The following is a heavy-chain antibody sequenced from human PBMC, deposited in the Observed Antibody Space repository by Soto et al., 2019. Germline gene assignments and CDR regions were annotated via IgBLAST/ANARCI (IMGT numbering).Heavy chain of an antibody. J-gene: IGHJ3*02. Sequence: TLSLTCTVSGGSISSGGYYWSWIRQHPGKGLEWIGYIYYSGSTYYNPSLKSRVTISVDTSKNQFSLKLSSVTAADTAVYYCARDRYCSGGSCPGAFDIWGQGTMVTVSS. CDR2: IYYSGST. CDR3: ARDRYCSGGSCPGAFDI. V-gene: IGHV4-31*03. D-gene: IGHD2-15*01. CDR1: GGSISSGGYY.